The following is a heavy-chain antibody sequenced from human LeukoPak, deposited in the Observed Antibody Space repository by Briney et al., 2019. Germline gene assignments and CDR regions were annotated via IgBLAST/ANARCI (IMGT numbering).Heavy chain of an antibody. Sequence: PGGSLRLSCAASGFTFSSYAMSWVRQAPGKGLEWVSAISGSGGGTYYADSVKGRFTISRDNSKNTLYLQMNSLRAEDTAVYYCAKSNPPYDFWSGYYGYWGQGTLVTVSS. CDR2: ISGSGGGT. CDR1: GFTFSSYA. J-gene: IGHJ4*02. V-gene: IGHV3-23*01. D-gene: IGHD3-3*01. CDR3: AKSNPPYDFWSGYYGY.